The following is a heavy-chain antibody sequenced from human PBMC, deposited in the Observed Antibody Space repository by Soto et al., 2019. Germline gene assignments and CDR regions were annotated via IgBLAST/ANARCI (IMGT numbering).Heavy chain of an antibody. Sequence: SGPTLVNPKQTLTLTCTFSGFSLNTGAMRMSWIRQPPGKALEWLARIDYDNDKFYTKSLKTRLTISKDTSKDQVVLTMSDMDPVDTATYFCARISPIGILAYWGPGIQVTVSS. J-gene: IGHJ4*02. V-gene: IGHV2-70*04. CDR1: GFSLNTGAMR. CDR2: IDYDNDK. D-gene: IGHD2-21*01. CDR3: ARISPIGILAY.